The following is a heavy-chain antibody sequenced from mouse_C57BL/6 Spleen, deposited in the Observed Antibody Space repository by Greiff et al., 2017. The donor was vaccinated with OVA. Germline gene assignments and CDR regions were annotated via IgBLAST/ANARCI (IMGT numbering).Heavy chain of an antibody. CDR3: ARRGVYYGNPFAY. V-gene: IGHV1-61*01. CDR1: GYTFTSYW. Sequence: VQLQQPGAELVRPGSSVKLSCKASGYTFTSYWMDWVKQRPGQGLEWIGNIYPSDSETHYNQKFKDKATLTVDKSSSTAYMQLSSLTSEDSAVYYCARRGVYYGNPFAYWGQGTLVTVSA. J-gene: IGHJ3*01. CDR2: IYPSDSET. D-gene: IGHD2-1*01.